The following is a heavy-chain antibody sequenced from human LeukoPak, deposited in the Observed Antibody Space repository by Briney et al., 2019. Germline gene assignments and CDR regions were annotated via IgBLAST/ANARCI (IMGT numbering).Heavy chain of an antibody. Sequence: SSETLSLTCTVSGGSISHYYWSWIRQPPEKGLEWIGYTYYGGSTKFNPSLKSRVAISVDTSKKQFSLNLTSVTAADTAVYYRARGPSVTSIGGPWGQGTLVTVSA. CDR1: GGSISHYY. CDR2: TYYGGST. J-gene: IGHJ5*02. D-gene: IGHD4-17*01. CDR3: ARGPSVTSIGGP. V-gene: IGHV4-59*01.